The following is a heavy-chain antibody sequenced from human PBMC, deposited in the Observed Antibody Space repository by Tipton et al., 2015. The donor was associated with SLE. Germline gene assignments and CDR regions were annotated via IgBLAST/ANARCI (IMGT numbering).Heavy chain of an antibody. D-gene: IGHD6-13*01. Sequence: TLSLTCAVSGYSISSGYYWGWIRQPPGKGLEGIGSIYYSGSTYYNPSLKSRGTISVDTSKNPFSLKMSSVTAADPAVYYCAREKSWYHYFDYWGQGTLVTVS. CDR1: GYSISSGYY. J-gene: IGHJ4*02. CDR3: AREKSWYHYFDY. CDR2: IYYSGST. V-gene: IGHV4-38-2*02.